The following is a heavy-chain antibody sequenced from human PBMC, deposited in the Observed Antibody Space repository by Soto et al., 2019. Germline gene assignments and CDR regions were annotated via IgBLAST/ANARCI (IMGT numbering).Heavy chain of an antibody. V-gene: IGHV4-59*01. J-gene: IGHJ6*03. CDR2: IYYSGST. CDR3: ARNQLDCSGGSCYSFRAWSNMDV. Sequence: QVQLQESGPGLVKPSETLSLTCTVSGGSISSYYWSWIQQPPGKGLEWIGYIYYSGSTNYNPSLKSRVTISVDTSKNQFSLKLSSVTAADTAVYYCARNQLDCSGGSCYSFRAWSNMDVWGKGTTVTVSS. D-gene: IGHD2-15*01. CDR1: GGSISSYY.